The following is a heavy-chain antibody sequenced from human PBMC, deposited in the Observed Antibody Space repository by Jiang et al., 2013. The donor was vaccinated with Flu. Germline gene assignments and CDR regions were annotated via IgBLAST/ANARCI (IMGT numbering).Heavy chain of an antibody. CDR1: GFTFDDYG. CDR3: ARYSPYYYGSGSYPQGGYYYYGMDV. CDR2: INWNGGST. Sequence: GGGVVRPGGSLRLSCAASGFTFDDYGMSWVRQVPGKGLEWVSDINWNGGSTGYADSVKGRFTISRDNAKNSLYLQMNSLRAEDTALYYCARYSPYYYGSGSYPQGGYYYYGMDVWGQGTTVTVSS. D-gene: IGHD3-10*01. J-gene: IGHJ6*02. V-gene: IGHV3-20*04.